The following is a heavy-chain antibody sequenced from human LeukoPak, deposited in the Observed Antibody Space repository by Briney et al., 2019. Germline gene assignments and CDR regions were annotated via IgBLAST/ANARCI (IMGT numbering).Heavy chain of an antibody. J-gene: IGHJ4*02. D-gene: IGHD5-18*01. CDR3: ASGGERGFSYGFET. Sequence: SETLSLTCTVSGDSVRSYYWSCIRQSPGKGLEWIGYIYYSGGSKYSPSLKSRVSVSVDTSQNQVSLALTSVTAADTAVYYCASGGERGFSYGFETWGQGTLVTVSS. CDR1: GDSVRSYY. V-gene: IGHV4-59*02. CDR2: IYYSGGS.